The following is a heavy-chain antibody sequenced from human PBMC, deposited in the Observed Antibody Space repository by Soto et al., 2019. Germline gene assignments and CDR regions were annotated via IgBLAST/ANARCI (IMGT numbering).Heavy chain of an antibody. Sequence: EVQLVESGGGLVKPGGSLRLSCAASGFTFSGHTINWLRQAPGRGLVWVSSVSSSSSYICYADSVKGRFPVSRDNAEKSLYLQMNGLRAEDTAIYYCARCMGFDGSGYAFFDSWGQGTLVTVSS. CDR2: VSSSSSYI. J-gene: IGHJ4*02. CDR1: GFTFSGHT. V-gene: IGHV3-21*01. CDR3: ARCMGFDGSGYAFFDS. D-gene: IGHD3-10*01.